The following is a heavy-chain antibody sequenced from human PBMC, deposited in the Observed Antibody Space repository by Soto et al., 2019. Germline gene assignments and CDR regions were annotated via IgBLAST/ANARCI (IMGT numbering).Heavy chain of an antibody. V-gene: IGHV1-2*02. D-gene: IGHD3-10*01. J-gene: IGHJ4*02. Sequence: QVQLVQSGADVKQPGASVKVSCKASGYSFTGYYIHWLRQAPGQVLEWMGWIYPNSGDTKSAQKFQGRLSLSGPTAFPTAYMELSMARSAAWPTYGCGSLQTRGCSGAHWGQATL. CDR1: GYSFTGYY. CDR3: GSLQTRGCSGAH. CDR2: IYPNSGDT.